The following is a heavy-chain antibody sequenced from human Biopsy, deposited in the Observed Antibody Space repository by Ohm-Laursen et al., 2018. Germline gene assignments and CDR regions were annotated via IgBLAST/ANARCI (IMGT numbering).Heavy chain of an antibody. CDR2: INPNSGGT. CDR3: ARGGLNYWYFDL. CDR1: GYTFSDYI. J-gene: IGHJ2*01. V-gene: IGHV1-2*02. D-gene: IGHD1-26*01. Sequence: SVKVSCKASGYTFSDYILNWVRQAPGQGLEWMGWINPNSGGTNYAQKFQGRVTMTRDTSMSTAYMELNRLRSDDTTVYYCARGGLNYWYFDLWGRGTLVTVSS.